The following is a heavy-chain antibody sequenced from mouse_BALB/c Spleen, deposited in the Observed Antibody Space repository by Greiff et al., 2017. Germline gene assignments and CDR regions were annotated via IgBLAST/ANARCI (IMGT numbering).Heavy chain of an antibody. Sequence: EVQLVESGGGLVKPGGSLKLSCAASGFTFSGYYMYWVRQTPGKRLEWVATISDGGSYTYYPDSVKGRFTISRDNAKNNLYLQMSSLKSEDTAMYYCARDPYDGYSWFAYWGQGTLVTVSA. V-gene: IGHV5-4*02. J-gene: IGHJ3*01. CDR1: GFTFSGYY. CDR2: ISDGGSYT. D-gene: IGHD2-3*01. CDR3: ARDPYDGYSWFAY.